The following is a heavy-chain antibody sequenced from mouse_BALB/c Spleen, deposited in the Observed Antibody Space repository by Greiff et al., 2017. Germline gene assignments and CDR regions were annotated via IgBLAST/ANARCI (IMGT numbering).Heavy chain of an antibody. CDR2: IYPGNSDT. Sequence: VQLQQSGTVLARPGASVKMSCKASGYTFTSYWMHWVKQRPGQGLEWIGAIYPGNSDTSYNQKFKGKAKLTAVTSTSTAYMELSSLTNEDSAVYYCTREGYGNYAMDYWGQGTSVTVSS. V-gene: IGHV1-5*01. D-gene: IGHD2-10*02. CDR3: TREGYGNYAMDY. J-gene: IGHJ4*01. CDR1: GYTFTSYW.